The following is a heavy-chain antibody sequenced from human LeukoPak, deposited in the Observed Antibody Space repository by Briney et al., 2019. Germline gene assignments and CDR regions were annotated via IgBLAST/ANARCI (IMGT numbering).Heavy chain of an antibody. D-gene: IGHD3-3*01. Sequence: SETLSLTCTVSGGSISSYYWSWIRQPAGKGLEWIGRIYTSGSTNYNPSLKSRVTMSVDTSKSQFSLKLSSVTAADTAVYYCARTSAAHDFWSGYQAYYFDYWGQGTLVTVSS. V-gene: IGHV4-4*07. CDR1: GGSISSYY. CDR2: IYTSGST. J-gene: IGHJ4*02. CDR3: ARTSAAHDFWSGYQAYYFDY.